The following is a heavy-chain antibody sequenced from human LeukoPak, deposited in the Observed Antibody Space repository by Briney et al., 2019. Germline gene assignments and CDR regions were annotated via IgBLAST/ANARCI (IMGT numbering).Heavy chain of an antibody. CDR3: ATATTIFGVVVYYYMDV. CDR2: IYYSGST. V-gene: IGHV4-39*01. Sequence: SETLSLTCTVSGGSISSSSYYWGWIRQPPGKGLEWIGSIYYSGSTYYNPSLKSRVTISVDTSKNQFSLKLSSVTAADTAVYYCATATTIFGVVVYYYMDVWGKGTTVTVSS. J-gene: IGHJ6*03. D-gene: IGHD3-3*01. CDR1: GGSISSSSYY.